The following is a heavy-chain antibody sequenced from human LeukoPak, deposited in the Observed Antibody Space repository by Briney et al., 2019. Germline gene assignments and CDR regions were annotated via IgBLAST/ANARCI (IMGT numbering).Heavy chain of an antibody. CDR2: IIPIFGTA. CDR1: GGTFSSYA. V-gene: IGHV1-69*05. J-gene: IGHJ5*02. Sequence: SVKVSCKASGGTFSSYAISWVRQAPGQGLEWMGRIIPIFGTANYAQKFQGRVTITTDESTSTAYMELTSLRSEDTAVYYCARDKFGGYGDNWFDPWGQGTLVTVSS. D-gene: IGHD5-12*01. CDR3: ARDKFGGYGDNWFDP.